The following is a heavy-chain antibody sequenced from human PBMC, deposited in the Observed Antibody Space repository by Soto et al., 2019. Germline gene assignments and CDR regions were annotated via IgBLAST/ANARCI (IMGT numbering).Heavy chain of an antibody. CDR3: AGVYFDSSDYTTNWFDP. CDR1: GDSISNSRFY. Sequence: PSETLSLTCSVSGDSISNSRFYWAWIRQPPGEGLEWIGSIYHTGNAYYNPSLKSRVTIFVDTSKNQFSLKLTSVTAADTALYYCAGVYFDSSDYTTNWFDPGGQGTLVTVSS. J-gene: IGHJ5*02. D-gene: IGHD3-22*01. CDR2: IYHTGNA. V-gene: IGHV4-39*01.